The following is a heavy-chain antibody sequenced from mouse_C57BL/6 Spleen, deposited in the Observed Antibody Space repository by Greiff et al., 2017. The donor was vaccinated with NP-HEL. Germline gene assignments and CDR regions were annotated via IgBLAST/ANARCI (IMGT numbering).Heavy chain of an antibody. CDR1: GYTFTSYT. CDR2: INPSSGYT. Sequence: QVHVKQSGAELARPGASVKMSCKASGYTFTSYTMHWVKQRPGQGLEWIGYINPSSGYTKYNQKFKDKATLTADKSSSTAYMQLSSLTSEDSAVYYGARKDYSNYLYAMDYWGQGTSVTVSS. D-gene: IGHD2-5*01. J-gene: IGHJ4*01. CDR3: ARKDYSNYLYAMDY. V-gene: IGHV1-4*01.